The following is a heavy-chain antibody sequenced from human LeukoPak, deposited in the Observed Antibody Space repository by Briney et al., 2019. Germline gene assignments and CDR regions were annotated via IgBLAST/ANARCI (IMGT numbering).Heavy chain of an antibody. CDR2: ISWNSGSI. CDR3: ARENRDGYNYDFDY. CDR1: GFTFDDYA. V-gene: IGHV3-9*01. J-gene: IGHJ4*02. D-gene: IGHD5-24*01. Sequence: GGSLRLSCAASGFTFDDYAMHWVRQAPGKGLEWVSGISWNSGSIGYADSVKGRSTISRDNAKNSLYLQMNSLRTEDTAVYFCARENRDGYNYDFDYWGQGTLVTVSS.